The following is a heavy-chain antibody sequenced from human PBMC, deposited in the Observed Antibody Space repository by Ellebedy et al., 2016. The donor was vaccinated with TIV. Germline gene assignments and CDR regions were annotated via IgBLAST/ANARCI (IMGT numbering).Heavy chain of an antibody. CDR1: GFTFSSYS. Sequence: GESLKISCGASGFTFSSYSMNWVRQAPGKGLEWVSYISSSSSTIYYADSVKGRFTISRDNAKNSLYLQMNSLRDEDTAVYYCARDSDPDYYYYGMDVWGQGTTVTVSS. CDR3: ARDSDPDYYYYGMDV. J-gene: IGHJ6*02. D-gene: IGHD3-10*01. CDR2: ISSSSSTI. V-gene: IGHV3-48*02.